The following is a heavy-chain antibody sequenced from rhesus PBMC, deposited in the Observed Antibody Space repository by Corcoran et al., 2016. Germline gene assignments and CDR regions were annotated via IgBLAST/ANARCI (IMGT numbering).Heavy chain of an antibody. D-gene: IGHD3-28*01. CDR2: ITYCCGT. CDR3: ARSRSDSGYSNRFDV. CDR1: GGSISGYYYY. V-gene: IGHV4-122*02. Sequence: QVQLQESGPGLVKPSETLSLTCAVPGGSISGYYYYWSWIRQPPGKGLGWIGYITYCCGTGYSPALKSRVANSRDRSKDQFSLRLGSGTAADSAVYYCARSRSDSGYSNRFDVWGPGVLVTVSS. J-gene: IGHJ5-1*01.